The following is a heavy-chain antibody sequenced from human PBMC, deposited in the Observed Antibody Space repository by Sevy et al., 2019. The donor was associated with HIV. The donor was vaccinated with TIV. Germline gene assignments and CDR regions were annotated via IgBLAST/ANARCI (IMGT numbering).Heavy chain of an antibody. J-gene: IGHJ4*02. CDR1: GFTFSSYG. V-gene: IGHV3-33*01. Sequence: GGSLRLSCAASGFTFSSYGMHWVRQAPGKGLGWVAVIWNEGSKKCNANSVKGRFTSSRENSKNPLSLQMNSLRAEDTAVYYCARDHRPHYYGSGSYYEIDYWGQGTLVTVSS. D-gene: IGHD3-10*01. CDR2: IWNEGSKK. CDR3: ARDHRPHYYGSGSYYEIDY.